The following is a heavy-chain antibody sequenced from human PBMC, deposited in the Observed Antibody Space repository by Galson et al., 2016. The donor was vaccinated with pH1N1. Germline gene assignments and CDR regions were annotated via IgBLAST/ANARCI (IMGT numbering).Heavy chain of an antibody. Sequence: SVKVSCKASEYTFIGYYIHWMRQAPGHGLAWMGRISPNNGDTHYAQNFQGRVTMTRDTSISTAYMELNSLRSDDTAVYYCARVNTYDSSGYYPFDYWGQGTQVTVSS. CDR1: EYTFIGYY. V-gene: IGHV1-2*06. CDR3: ARVNTYDSSGYYPFDY. CDR2: ISPNNGDT. J-gene: IGHJ4*02. D-gene: IGHD3-22*01.